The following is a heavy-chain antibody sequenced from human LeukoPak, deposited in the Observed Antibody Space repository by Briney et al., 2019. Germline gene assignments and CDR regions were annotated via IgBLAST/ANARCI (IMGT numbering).Heavy chain of an antibody. D-gene: IGHD3-22*01. J-gene: IGHJ5*02. CDR2: INHSGST. Sequence: PSETLSLTCAVYGGSFSGYYWSWIRQPPGKGLEWIGEINHSGSTNYNPSLKSRVTISVDTSKNQFSLKLSSVTAADTAVYYCARGHHSSGYYYNNWFDPWGQETLVTVSS. CDR1: GGSFSGYY. V-gene: IGHV4-34*01. CDR3: ARGHHSSGYYYNNWFDP.